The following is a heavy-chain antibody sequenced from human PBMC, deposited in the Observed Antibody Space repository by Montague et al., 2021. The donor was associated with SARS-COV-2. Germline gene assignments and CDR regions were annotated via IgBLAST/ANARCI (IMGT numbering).Heavy chain of an antibody. CDR1: GSISGYY. V-gene: IGHV4-4*07. CDR2: ISSSGGI. D-gene: IGHD3-10*01. J-gene: IGHJ4*02. CDR3: ASMVRAQVYYFDY. Sequence: TLSLTCTVSGSISGYYWTWIRQSAGKGLEWIGRISSSGGIDYNASLKSRVTMSLDTSKIQLSLKLSSVTAADTAVYYCASMVRAQVYYFDYWGQGTLVTVSS.